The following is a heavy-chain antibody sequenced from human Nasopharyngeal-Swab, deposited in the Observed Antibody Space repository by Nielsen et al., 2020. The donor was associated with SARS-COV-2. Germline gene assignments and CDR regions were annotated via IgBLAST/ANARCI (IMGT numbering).Heavy chain of an antibody. J-gene: IGHJ3*02. CDR1: GYTFTGYY. D-gene: IGHD5-12*01. V-gene: IGHV1-2*04. CDR3: ARDRDSGYSDQRSAFDI. CDR2: INPNSGGT. Sequence: SVKVSCKASGYTFTGYYMHWVRQAPGQGLEWMGWINPNSGGTNYAQKFQGWVTMTRDTSISTAYMELSSLRSEDTAVYYCARDRDSGYSDQRSAFDIWGQGTMVTVSS.